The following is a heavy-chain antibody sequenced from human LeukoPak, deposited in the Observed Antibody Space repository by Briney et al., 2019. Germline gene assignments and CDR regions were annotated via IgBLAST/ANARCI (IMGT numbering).Heavy chain of an antibody. CDR2: VNHSVST. CDR3: ARSGRVYMVRGAAPFDL. J-gene: IGHJ2*01. D-gene: IGHD3-10*01. Sequence: TSSETLSLTCAVDGGSFTGYYWSWIRQPPGKGLEWIGEVNHSVSTNYNPSLKSRVTISVDTSKNRFSLKLNSVTAADTAVYYCARSGRVYMVRGAAPFDLWGRGTLVTVSS. V-gene: IGHV4-34*01. CDR1: GGSFTGYY.